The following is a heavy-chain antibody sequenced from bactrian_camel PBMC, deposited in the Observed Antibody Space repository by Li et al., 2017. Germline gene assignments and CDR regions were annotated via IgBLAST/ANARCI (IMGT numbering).Heavy chain of an antibody. V-gene: IGHV3S53*01. Sequence: HVQLVESGGGSVQAGGSLRLSCAASGNTFRTACMGWFLQAPGKEREGVARIDSRGTTEYVDSVKGRFTVFKGNAGKTLYLQMNSLRPEDTAMYYCAAVAEGRTVEGGVSLWTLFGSGYWGQGTQVTVSP. CDR1: GNTFRTAC. D-gene: IGHD3*01. CDR2: IDSRGTT. J-gene: IGHJ4*01. CDR3: AAVAEGRTVEGGVSLWTLFGSGY.